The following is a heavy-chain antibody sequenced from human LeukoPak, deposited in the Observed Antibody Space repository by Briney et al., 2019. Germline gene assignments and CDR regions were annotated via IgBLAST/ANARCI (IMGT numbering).Heavy chain of an antibody. V-gene: IGHV4-30-4*01. J-gene: IGHJ5*02. CDR3: ARAEGEGGYSSSWSPSFDP. CDR1: GGSISSGDYC. Sequence: PSQTLSLTCTVSGGSISSGDYCWSWIRQPPGKGLEWIGYIYYSGSTYYNPSLKSRVTISVDTSKNQFSLKLSSVTAADTAVYYCARAEGEGGYSSSWSPSFDPWGQGTLVTVSS. D-gene: IGHD6-13*01. CDR2: IYYSGST.